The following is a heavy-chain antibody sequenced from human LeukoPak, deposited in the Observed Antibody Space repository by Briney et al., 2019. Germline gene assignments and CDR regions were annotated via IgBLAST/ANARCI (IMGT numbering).Heavy chain of an antibody. Sequence: GGSLRLSCAASGFTFSSYGMHWVRQAPGRGLEWVAVIWYDGSNKYYADSVKGRFTISRDNSKNTLYLQMNSLRAEDTAVYYCARELPYCSGGSCYSIYGMDVWGKGTTVTVSS. V-gene: IGHV3-33*01. J-gene: IGHJ6*04. CDR2: IWYDGSNK. D-gene: IGHD2-15*01. CDR1: GFTFSSYG. CDR3: ARELPYCSGGSCYSIYGMDV.